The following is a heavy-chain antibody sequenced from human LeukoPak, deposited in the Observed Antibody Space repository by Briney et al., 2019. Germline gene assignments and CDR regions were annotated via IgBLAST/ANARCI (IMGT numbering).Heavy chain of an antibody. CDR1: GGSISSYY. J-gene: IGHJ3*02. CDR2: IYTSGST. D-gene: IGHD3-22*01. Sequence: KASETLSLTCTVSGGSISSYYWSWIRQPPGKGLKWFGNIYTSGSTNYNPSLKSRVTISVDTSKNQFSLKLSSVTAADTAVYYCASHAITYYYDSSGYRDAFDIWGQGTMVTVSS. CDR3: ASHAITYYYDSSGYRDAFDI. V-gene: IGHV4-4*09.